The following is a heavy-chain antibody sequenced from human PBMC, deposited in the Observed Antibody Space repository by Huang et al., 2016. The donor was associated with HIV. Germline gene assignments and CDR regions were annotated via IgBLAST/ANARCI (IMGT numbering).Heavy chain of an antibody. V-gene: IGHV1-69*01. J-gene: IGHJ5*02. CDR3: ARDRKYDNAWYWFDP. D-gene: IGHD1-1*01. Sequence: QVQLVQSGAEVKKPGSSVRVSCEASGGTFSSYAINWVRQAPGQGLDGMGGIIPIFGTPNYAQKFQGRVTITADESTSTAYMELSSLRSDDTAVYYCARDRKYDNAWYWFDPWGQGTLVTVSS. CDR2: IIPIFGTP. CDR1: GGTFSSYA.